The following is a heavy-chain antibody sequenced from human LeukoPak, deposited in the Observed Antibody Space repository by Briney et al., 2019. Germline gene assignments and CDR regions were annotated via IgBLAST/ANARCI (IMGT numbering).Heavy chain of an antibody. V-gene: IGHV4-30-2*01. CDR3: ARHAYCGGDCFGGAFEI. D-gene: IGHD2-21*02. J-gene: IGHJ3*02. Sequence: SETLSLTCAVSGGSISSGGYSWSWIRQPPGKGLEWIGYIYHSGSIYYNPSLKSRGTISVDRSKNQFSLKLSSVTAADTAVYYCARHAYCGGDCFGGAFEIWGQGTMVTVSS. CDR2: IYHSGSI. CDR1: GGSISSGGYS.